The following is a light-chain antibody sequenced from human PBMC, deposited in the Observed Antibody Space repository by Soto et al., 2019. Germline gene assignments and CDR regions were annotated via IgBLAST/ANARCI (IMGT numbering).Light chain of an antibody. J-gene: IGKJ3*01. V-gene: IGKV1-33*01. CDR3: QKCDYLPI. CDR1: HDITSY. Sequence: DIQMTQSPSSLSASVGDRVTITCQASHDITSYLNWYQHKPGKAPKLLIYDASILEAGAQSRFSGSGSGTDFTFAISSPQPEYVATYYCQKCDYLPIFGPGTTVDLK. CDR2: DAS.